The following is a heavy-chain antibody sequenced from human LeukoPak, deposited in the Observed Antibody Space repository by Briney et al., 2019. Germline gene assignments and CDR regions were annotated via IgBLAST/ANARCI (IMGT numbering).Heavy chain of an antibody. Sequence: GSLRLSCAASGFTFSNYWMNWVRQPPGKGLEWIGSIYYSGSTYYNPSLKSRVTISLDTSKNQFSLRLGSVTAADTAVYYCARDPQDGAFDIWGQGTMVTVSS. CDR2: IYYSGST. CDR3: ARDPQDGAFDI. J-gene: IGHJ3*02. CDR1: GFTFSNYW. V-gene: IGHV4-39*07.